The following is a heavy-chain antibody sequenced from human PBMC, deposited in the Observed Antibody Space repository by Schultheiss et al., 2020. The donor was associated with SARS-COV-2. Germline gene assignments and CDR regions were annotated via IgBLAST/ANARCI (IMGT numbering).Heavy chain of an antibody. V-gene: IGHV1-46*01. CDR3: ARDRGYFDY. CDR2: INPSGGST. Sequence: ASVKVSCKASGYTFTSYDINWVRQATGQGLEWMGIINPSGGSTSYAQKLQGRVTMTTDTSTSTAYMELSRLRSDDTAVYYCARDRGYFDYWGQGTLVTVSS. CDR1: GYTFTSYD. J-gene: IGHJ4*02.